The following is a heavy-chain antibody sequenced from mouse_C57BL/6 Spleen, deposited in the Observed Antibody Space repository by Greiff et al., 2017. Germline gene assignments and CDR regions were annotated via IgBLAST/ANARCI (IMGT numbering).Heavy chain of an antibody. CDR2: ISSGSSTI. V-gene: IGHV5-17*01. CDR1: GFTFSDYG. J-gene: IGHJ2*01. Sequence: EVMLVESGGGLVKPGGSLKLSCAASGFTFSDYGMHWVRQAPEKGLEWVAYISSGSSTIYYADTVKGRFTISRDNAKNTLFLQMTSLRSEDTAMYYCARNYYSNYLYYFDYWGQGTTLTVSS. D-gene: IGHD2-5*01. CDR3: ARNYYSNYLYYFDY.